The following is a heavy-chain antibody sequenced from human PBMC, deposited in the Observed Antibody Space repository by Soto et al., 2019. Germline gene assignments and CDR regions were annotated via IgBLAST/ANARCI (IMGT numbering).Heavy chain of an antibody. CDR2: IIPIFGTA. CDR1: GGTFSSYA. CDR3: AREEHRRGYSYGLFDY. V-gene: IGHV1-69*13. Sequence: ASVKVSCKASGGTFSSYAISWVRQAPGQGLEWMGGIIPIFGTANYAQKFQGRVTITADESTSTAYMELSSLRSEDTAVYDCAREEHRRGYSYGLFDYWGQGTLVTVSS. D-gene: IGHD5-18*01. J-gene: IGHJ4*02.